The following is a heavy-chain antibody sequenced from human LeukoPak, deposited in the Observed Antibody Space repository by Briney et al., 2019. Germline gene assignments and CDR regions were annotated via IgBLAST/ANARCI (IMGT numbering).Heavy chain of an antibody. CDR2: IWCDGSNK. Sequence: GGSLRLSCAASRFTLSNYGMHWVRQAPGKGLEWVAVIWCDGSNKYYADSVKGLFTISRDNSKNTLYLQMNSLRAEDTAVYYCARGRGYDSGAYNYAFSDYWGQGTLVTVSS. CDR3: ARGRGYDSGAYNYAFSDY. V-gene: IGHV3-33*01. J-gene: IGHJ4*02. D-gene: IGHD3-22*01. CDR1: RFTLSNYG.